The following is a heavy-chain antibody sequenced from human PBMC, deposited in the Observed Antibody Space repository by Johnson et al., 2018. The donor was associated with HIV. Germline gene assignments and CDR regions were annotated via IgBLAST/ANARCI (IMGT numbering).Heavy chain of an antibody. CDR2: IRYDGSNK. D-gene: IGHD7-27*01. Sequence: QVQLVESGGGVVQPGRSLRLSCAASGFTFSSYAMHWVRQAPGKGLEWVAVIRYDGSNKYYADSVKGRFTISRDNSNNTLYLQMNSLRAEDTAVYYCAKERSWAFDIWGQGTMVTVSS. V-gene: IGHV3-30*02. CDR3: AKERSWAFDI. CDR1: GFTFSSYA. J-gene: IGHJ3*02.